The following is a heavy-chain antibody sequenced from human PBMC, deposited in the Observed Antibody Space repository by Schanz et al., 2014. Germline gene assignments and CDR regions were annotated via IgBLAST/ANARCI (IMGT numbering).Heavy chain of an antibody. J-gene: IGHJ6*02. CDR3: ATIGVNDYWRFGLDL. CDR2: IYYSGST. Sequence: QVQLQESGPGLVKPSETLSLTCTVSGGSISSYYWSWIRQPPGKGLEWIGYIYYSGSTKDNPSLKSRVTISVDTSKNQFSLKLSSVTAADTAVYYCATIGVNDYWRFGLDLWGQGTTVTVSS. V-gene: IGHV4-59*01. CDR1: GGSISSYY. D-gene: IGHD3-16*01.